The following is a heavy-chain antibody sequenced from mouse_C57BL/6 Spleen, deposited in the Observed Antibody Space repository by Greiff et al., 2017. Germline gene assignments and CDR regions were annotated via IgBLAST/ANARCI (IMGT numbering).Heavy chain of an antibody. J-gene: IGHJ2*01. CDR1: GYTFTDYN. Sequence: VQLQHSGPELVKPGASVKLSCKASGYTFTDYNMHWVKQSHGKSLEWIGYINPNNGGTSYNQKFKGKATLTVNKSSSTAYMELRSLTSEDSAVYDCASLNWDGLDYWGQGTTLTVSS. CDR3: ASLNWDGLDY. D-gene: IGHD4-1*01. V-gene: IGHV1-22*01. CDR2: INPNNGGT.